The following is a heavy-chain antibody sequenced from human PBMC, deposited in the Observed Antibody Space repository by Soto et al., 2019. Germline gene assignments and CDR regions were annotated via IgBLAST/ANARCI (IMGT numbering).Heavy chain of an antibody. CDR3: ARGYDILTGYSQRDYFYGRDV. Sequence: ASVKVSCKASGYTFTSYGISWVRQAPGQGLEWMGWISAYNGNTNYAQKLQGRVTMTTDTSTSTAYMELRSLRSDDTAVYYCARGYDILTGYSQRDYFYGRDVWGQGTTVTVSS. D-gene: IGHD3-9*01. CDR2: ISAYNGNT. V-gene: IGHV1-18*01. CDR1: GYTFTSYG. J-gene: IGHJ6*01.